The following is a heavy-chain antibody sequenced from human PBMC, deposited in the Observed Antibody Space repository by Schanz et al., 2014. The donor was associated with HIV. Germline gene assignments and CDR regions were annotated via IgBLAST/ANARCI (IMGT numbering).Heavy chain of an antibody. V-gene: IGHV3-30*18. J-gene: IGHJ5*02. CDR2: ISYDGSYK. Sequence: QVQLVESGGGVVQPGGSLRLSCAASGFIFRTHGMHWVRQAPGKGLEWVAVISYDGSYKYYADSVKGRFTISRDNSKNTLYLQMNSLRAEDTAVYYCAKALTSSAAGNFDPWGQGTLVTVSS. CDR3: AKALTSSAAGNFDP. D-gene: IGHD6-13*01. CDR1: GFIFRTHG.